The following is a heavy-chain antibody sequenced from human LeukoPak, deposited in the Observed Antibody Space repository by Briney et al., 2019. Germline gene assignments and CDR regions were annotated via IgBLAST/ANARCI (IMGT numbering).Heavy chain of an antibody. CDR3: AKDRSLWFGELQN. Sequence: GGSLRLSCAASGFTFSSYAMSWVRQAPGKGLEWVSGIHGSGGSTYYADSVKGRFTISRDNSKNTVYLEMNSLRAEDTALYYCAKDRSLWFGELQNWGQGTLVTVSS. CDR1: GFTFSSYA. D-gene: IGHD3-10*01. J-gene: IGHJ4*02. V-gene: IGHV3-23*01. CDR2: IHGSGGST.